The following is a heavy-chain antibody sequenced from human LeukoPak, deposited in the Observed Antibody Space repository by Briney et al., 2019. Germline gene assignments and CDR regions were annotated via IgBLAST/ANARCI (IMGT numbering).Heavy chain of an antibody. D-gene: IGHD3-22*01. CDR2: IIPIFGTA. J-gene: IGHJ4*02. Sequence: ASVKVSCKASGGTFSSYTISWVRQAPGQGLEWMGGIIPIFGTANYAQKFQGRVTITTDESTSTAYMELSSLRSEDTAVYYCARGRSGGYYDSSGYYWDWGQGTLVTVSS. CDR3: ARGRSGGYYDSSGYYWD. V-gene: IGHV1-69*05. CDR1: GGTFSSYT.